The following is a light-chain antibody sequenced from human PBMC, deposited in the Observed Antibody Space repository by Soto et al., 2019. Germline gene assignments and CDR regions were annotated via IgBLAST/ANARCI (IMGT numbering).Light chain of an antibody. J-gene: IGLJ1*01. CDR1: SSDVGAYNY. Sequence: QSALTQPDSVSGSPGQSITISCTGTSSDVGAYNYVSWYQQHPGKAPKLMIYDVSNRPSGISDRFSVSKSGNTASLTISNLQADDEADYYCSSYTNSGTYVFGTGTKLTVL. CDR3: SSYTNSGTYV. V-gene: IGLV2-14*01. CDR2: DVS.